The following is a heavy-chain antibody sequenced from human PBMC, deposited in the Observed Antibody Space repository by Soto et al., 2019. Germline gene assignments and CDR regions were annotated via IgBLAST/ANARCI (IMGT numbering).Heavy chain of an antibody. CDR2: IYYSGSA. Sequence: TLLYTCSVSISGSCASYYGCWCRQHPGRVLEWIGYIYYSGSANYNPSLKSRVTMSIDTSKNQFYLKLYSVTAADTAIYYCARVSLAVAGMTDSWGQGTLVTVS. V-gene: IGHV4-61*01. D-gene: IGHD6-19*01. J-gene: IGHJ4*02. CDR1: ISGSCASYY. CDR3: ARVSLAVAGMTDS.